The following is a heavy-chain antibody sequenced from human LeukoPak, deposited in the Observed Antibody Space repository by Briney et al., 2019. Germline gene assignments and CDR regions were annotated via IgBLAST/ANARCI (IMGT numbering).Heavy chain of an antibody. CDR2: IHSDAIST. CDR1: GFTFSTYW. CDR3: AHGYSSGWSYYFDY. J-gene: IGHJ4*02. V-gene: IGHV3-74*01. D-gene: IGHD6-19*01. Sequence: GGSLRLSCAASGFTFSTYWMHWVRQAPGKGLVWVSRIHSDAISTTYADSVKGRFSISRDNSKNTLYLQMNSLRAEDTAVYYCAHGYSSGWSYYFDYWGQGTLVTVSS.